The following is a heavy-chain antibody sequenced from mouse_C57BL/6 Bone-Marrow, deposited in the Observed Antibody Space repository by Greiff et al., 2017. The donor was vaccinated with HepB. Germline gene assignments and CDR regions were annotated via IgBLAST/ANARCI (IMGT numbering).Heavy chain of an antibody. J-gene: IGHJ1*03. CDR1: GYTFTSYG. V-gene: IGHV1-81*01. CDR2: IYPRSGNT. Sequence: QVQLQQSGAELERPGASVKLSCKASGYTFTSYGISWVKQRTGQGLEWIGEIYPRSGNTYYNEKFKGKATLTADKSSSTAYMELRSLTSEDSAVYFCARGPRYYGYFDVWGTGTTVTVSS. CDR3: ARGPRYYGYFDV.